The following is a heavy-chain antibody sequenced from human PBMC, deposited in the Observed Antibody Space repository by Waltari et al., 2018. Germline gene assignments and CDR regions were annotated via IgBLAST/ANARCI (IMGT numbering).Heavy chain of an antibody. CDR2: IYYSGST. D-gene: IGHD1-26*01. J-gene: IGHJ4*02. Sequence: QLQLQESGPGLVKPSETLSLTCTVSGGSISSSSYYWGWLRQPPGKGLEWIGSIYYSGSTYYNPSLKSRVTISVDTSKNQFSLKLSSVTAADTAVYYCARDLSGSYYLDYWGQGTLVTVSS. CDR3: ARDLSGSYYLDY. CDR1: GGSISSSSYY. V-gene: IGHV4-39*07.